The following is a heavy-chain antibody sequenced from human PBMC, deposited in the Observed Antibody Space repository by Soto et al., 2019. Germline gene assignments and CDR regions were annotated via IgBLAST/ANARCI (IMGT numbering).Heavy chain of an antibody. CDR3: ASLGSYYQNAFDI. CDR2: IYSGGST. J-gene: IGHJ3*02. CDR1: GFTVSSNY. D-gene: IGHD1-26*01. Sequence: EVQLVETGGGLIQPGGSLRLSCAASGFTVSSNYMSWVRQAPGKGLEWVSVIYSGGSTYYADSVKGRFTISRDNSKNTLYLQMNSLRAEDTAVYYCASLGSYYQNAFDIWGQGTMVTVSS. V-gene: IGHV3-53*02.